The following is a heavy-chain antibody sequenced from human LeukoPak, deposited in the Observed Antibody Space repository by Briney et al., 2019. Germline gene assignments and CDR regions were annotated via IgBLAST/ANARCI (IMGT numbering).Heavy chain of an antibody. CDR3: ARRHTNFWSGYYTGDWFDP. D-gene: IGHD3-3*01. Sequence: SETLSLTCSVSGGSINTNPNYWGWVRQPPGKGLEWIGCFYYRGSTYYNPSLKSRVTISVDRSKNQFSLKLSSVTAADTAVYYCARRHTNFWSGYYTGDWFDPWGQGTLVTVSS. CDR1: GGSINTNPNY. CDR2: FYYRGST. V-gene: IGHV4-39*07. J-gene: IGHJ5*02.